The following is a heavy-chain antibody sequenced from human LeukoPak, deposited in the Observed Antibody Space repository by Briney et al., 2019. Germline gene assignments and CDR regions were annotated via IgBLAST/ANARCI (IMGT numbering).Heavy chain of an antibody. CDR3: ARVLRDYYFDF. CDR1: GFSFSGYN. D-gene: IGHD3-9*01. CDR2: ITSSSAYI. J-gene: IGHJ4*02. V-gene: IGHV3-21*01. Sequence: GGSLRLSCAASGFSFSGYNMNWVRQAPGKGLEWVSSITSSSAYIYHADSVKGRFTISRDNAKNSLYLQMNSLRAEDTAVYYCARVLRDYYFDFLGRGTLVTVSS.